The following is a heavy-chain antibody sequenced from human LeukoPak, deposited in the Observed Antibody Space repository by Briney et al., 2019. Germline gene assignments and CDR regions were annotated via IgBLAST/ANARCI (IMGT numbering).Heavy chain of an antibody. V-gene: IGHV3-53*01. J-gene: IGHJ6*03. CDR2: IYSGGTT. CDR3: ARVQRGYSYNPLGYYYYYMDV. CDR1: GFTVSSNY. Sequence: GGSLRLSCAASGFTVSSNYMSWVRQAPGKGLEWVSVIYSGGTTYYADSMKGRFTISRDNSKNTLYLQMNSLRAEDTAVYYCARVQRGYSYNPLGYYYYYMDVWGKGTTVTVSS. D-gene: IGHD5-18*01.